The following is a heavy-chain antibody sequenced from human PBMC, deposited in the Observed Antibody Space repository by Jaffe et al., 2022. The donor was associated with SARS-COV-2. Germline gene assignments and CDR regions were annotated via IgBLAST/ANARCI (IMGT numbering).Heavy chain of an antibody. V-gene: IGHV1-18*01. D-gene: IGHD6-13*01. CDR2: ISAYNGNT. CDR3: ARDLGRKVAAAGLRPDWYFDL. CDR1: GYTFTSYG. Sequence: QVQLVQSGAEVKKPGASVKVSCKASGYTFTSYGISWVRQAPGQGLEWMGWISAYNGNTNYAQKLQGRVTMTTDTSTSTAYMELRSLRSDDTAVYYCARDLGRKVAAAGLRPDWYFDLWGRGTLVTVSS. J-gene: IGHJ2*01.